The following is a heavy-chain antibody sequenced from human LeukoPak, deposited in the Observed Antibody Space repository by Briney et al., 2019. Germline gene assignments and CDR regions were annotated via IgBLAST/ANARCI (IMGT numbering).Heavy chain of an antibody. V-gene: IGHV1-8*01. CDR2: MNPNSGNT. CDR3: ARDPTQGLDY. Sequence: ASVKVSCKASGYTFTSYDINWVRQATGQGLEWMGWMNPNSGNTGYAQKFQGRVTMTRDMSTSTVYMELSSLRSEDTAVYYCARDPTQGLDYWGQGTLVTVSS. J-gene: IGHJ4*02. CDR1: GYTFTSYD.